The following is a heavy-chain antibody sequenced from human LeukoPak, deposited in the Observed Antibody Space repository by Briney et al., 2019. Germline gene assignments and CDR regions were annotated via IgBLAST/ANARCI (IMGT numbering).Heavy chain of an antibody. J-gene: IGHJ6*03. CDR3: SREVGYYFYYMDV. D-gene: IGHD3-10*01. Sequence: GGSLRLSCAASGFTFSSYWMHWVRQAPGKGLGWVSRINNDGSSTSYADSVKGRFTISRDNAKNTLYLQMNSLRADDTAVYYCSREVGYYFYYMDVWGKGTTVTVSS. CDR1: GFTFSSYW. CDR2: INNDGSST. V-gene: IGHV3-74*01.